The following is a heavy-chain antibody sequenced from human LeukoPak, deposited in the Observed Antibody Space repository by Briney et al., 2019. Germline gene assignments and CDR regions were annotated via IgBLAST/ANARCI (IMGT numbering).Heavy chain of an antibody. D-gene: IGHD3-9*01. V-gene: IGHV1-46*01. CDR1: GYTLTSYY. J-gene: IGHJ4*02. Sequence: GASVKVSCKASGYTLTSYYMHWVRQAPGQGLEWMGIINPSGGSTSYAQKFQGRVTMTRDTSTSTVYMELSSLRSEDTAVYYCARDPSSILRYFDWLLPHFDYWGQGTLVTVSS. CDR3: ARDPSSILRYFDWLLPHFDY. CDR2: INPSGGST.